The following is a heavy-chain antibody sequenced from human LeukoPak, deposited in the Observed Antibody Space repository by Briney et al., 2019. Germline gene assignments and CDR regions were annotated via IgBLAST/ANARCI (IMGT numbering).Heavy chain of an antibody. CDR3: ARGLYCSGGSCYGP. CDR1: GGSFSGYY. D-gene: IGHD2-15*01. Sequence: TLSLTCAVYGGSFSGYYWSWIRQPPGKGLEWIGEINHSGSTNYNPSLKSRVTISVDTSKNQFSLKLSSVTAADTAVYYCARGLYCSGGSCYGPWGQGTLVTVSS. CDR2: INHSGST. J-gene: IGHJ4*02. V-gene: IGHV4-34*01.